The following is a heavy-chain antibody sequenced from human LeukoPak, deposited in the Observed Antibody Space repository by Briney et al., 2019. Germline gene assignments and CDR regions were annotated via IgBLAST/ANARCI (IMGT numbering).Heavy chain of an antibody. CDR2: IYSGGNT. CDR1: GFTVGNSY. J-gene: IGHJ4*02. D-gene: IGHD5/OR15-5a*01. CDR3: ARGVHTSVYFDY. V-gene: IGHV3-66*01. Sequence: GGSLRLSCAASGFTVGNSYMTWVRQAPGKGLEGVSVIYSGGNTYYADSVKGRFTISRDNSKNTLYLPMNSLRAEDTALYYCARGVHTSVYFDYWGQGTLVTVSS.